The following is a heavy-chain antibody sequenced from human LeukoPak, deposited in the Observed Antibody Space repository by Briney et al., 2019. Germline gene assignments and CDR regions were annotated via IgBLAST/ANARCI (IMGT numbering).Heavy chain of an antibody. J-gene: IGHJ4*02. CDR2: YHTGST. CDR3: ARDRGS. V-gene: IGHV4-59*01. Sequence: YHTGSTSYSPSLKSRVTISADTSQNQFSLKLSSVTAADTAVYYCARDRGSWGQGTLVTVSS. D-gene: IGHD6-25*01.